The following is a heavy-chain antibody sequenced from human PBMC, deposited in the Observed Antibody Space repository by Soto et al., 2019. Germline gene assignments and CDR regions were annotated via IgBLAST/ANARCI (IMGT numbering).Heavy chain of an antibody. CDR2: MNPNSGNT. Sequence: GASVKVSCKASGYTFTSYDINWVRQATGQGLEWMGWMNPNSGNTGYAQKFQGRVTMTRNTSISTAYMELSSLRSEDTAVYYCARGRRYYDSSGYVYYGMEVWGQGTTVTVSS. J-gene: IGHJ6*02. CDR1: GYTFTSYD. CDR3: ARGRRYYDSSGYVYYGMEV. D-gene: IGHD3-22*01. V-gene: IGHV1-8*01.